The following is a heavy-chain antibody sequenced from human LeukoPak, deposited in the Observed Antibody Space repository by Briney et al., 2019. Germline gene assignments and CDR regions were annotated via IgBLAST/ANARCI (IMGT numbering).Heavy chain of an antibody. CDR3: ARGREGPYWTFDI. D-gene: IGHD2-15*01. CDR2: IYHSGST. CDR1: GGSISSSNW. J-gene: IGHJ3*02. Sequence: PSGTLSLTCAVSGGSISSSNWWSWVRQPPGKGLEWIGEIYHSGSTNYNPSLKSRVTISVDTSKNQFSLRLSSVTAADTAVYYCARGREGPYWTFDIWGQGTMVTVSS. V-gene: IGHV4-4*02.